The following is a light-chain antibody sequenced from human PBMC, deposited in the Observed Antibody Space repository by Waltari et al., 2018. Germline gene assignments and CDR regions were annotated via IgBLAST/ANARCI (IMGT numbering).Light chain of an antibody. CDR2: DDN. CDR1: SRGVGNYNL. Sequence: QSALTQPASVSGSPGQSITISCTGTSRGVGNYNLVSWYQQYPGKAPKVMIYDDNRRPSGVSDRFSGSKSGNTASLTISGVQAEDEADYYCCSYAGSYTWVFGGGTKLTVL. J-gene: IGLJ3*02. V-gene: IGLV2-23*01. CDR3: CSYAGSYTWV.